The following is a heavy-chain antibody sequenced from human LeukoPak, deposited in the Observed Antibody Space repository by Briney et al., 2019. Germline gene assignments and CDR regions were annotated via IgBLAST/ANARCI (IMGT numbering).Heavy chain of an antibody. V-gene: IGHV1-69*05. D-gene: IGHD3-9*01. CDR1: GGTFSSYA. CDR2: IIPIFGTA. Sequence: ASVKVSCKASGGTFSSYAISWVRQAPGQGLEWMGRIIPIFGTANYAQKLQGRVTMTTDTSTSTAYMELRSLRSDDTAVYYCARGPQLLRYFDWLLDYWGQGTLVTVSS. J-gene: IGHJ4*02. CDR3: ARGPQLLRYFDWLLDY.